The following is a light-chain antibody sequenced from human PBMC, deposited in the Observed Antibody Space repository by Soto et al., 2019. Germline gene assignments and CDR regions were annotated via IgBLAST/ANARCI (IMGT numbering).Light chain of an antibody. V-gene: IGKV3-15*01. CDR1: QNIRSN. Sequence: EIGMTQSPGTLSVSPGERATLSCRASQNIRSNLAWYQQKPGQAPRLLIYETSIRAPGIPARFSGSGSGTEFTLTISSLQSEDFAVYHCQQYNNWPPFTFGPGTKVDIK. J-gene: IGKJ3*01. CDR3: QQYNNWPPFT. CDR2: ETS.